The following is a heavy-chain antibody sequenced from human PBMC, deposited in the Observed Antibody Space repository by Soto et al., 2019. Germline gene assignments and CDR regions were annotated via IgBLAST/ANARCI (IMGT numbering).Heavy chain of an antibody. J-gene: IGHJ4*02. CDR3: ARDGADYGDSNFDY. Sequence: ALLKVSCKAAGYAFTSYYMHCLINKPGQGLEWMGIINPSGGSTSYAQKFQGRVTMTRDTSTSTVYMELSSLRSEDTAVYYCARDGADYGDSNFDYWGQGTLVTVSS. V-gene: IGHV1-46*01. CDR1: GYAFTSYY. CDR2: INPSGGST. D-gene: IGHD4-17*01.